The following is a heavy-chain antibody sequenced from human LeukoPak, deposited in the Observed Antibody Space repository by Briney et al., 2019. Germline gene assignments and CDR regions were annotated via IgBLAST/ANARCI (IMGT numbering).Heavy chain of an antibody. CDR2: MNPNSGNT. CDR3: ARGGWYSSGWSPGGY. D-gene: IGHD6-19*01. Sequence: ASVKVSCKASGYTFTSYDINWVRQAPGQGLEWMGWMNPNSGNTGYAQKFQGRVTMTRNTSISTAYMELSSLRSEDTAVYYCARGGWYSSGWSPGGYWGQGTLVTVSS. CDR1: GYTFTSYD. J-gene: IGHJ4*02. V-gene: IGHV1-8*01.